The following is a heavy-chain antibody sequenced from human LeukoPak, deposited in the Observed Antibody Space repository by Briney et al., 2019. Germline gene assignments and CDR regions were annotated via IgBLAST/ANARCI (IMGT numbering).Heavy chain of an antibody. J-gene: IGHJ6*02. CDR2: IWDDGSNK. CDR3: ARADYHYGMDV. Sequence: GGSLRLSCAASGFTFSRNGMHWVRQAPGKGLGWVAVIWDDGSNKYYADSVKGRFTISRDNSKNMLYLQMNSLRAEDTAVYYCARADYHYGMDVWGQGTTVTVSS. CDR1: GFTFSRNG. V-gene: IGHV3-33*01.